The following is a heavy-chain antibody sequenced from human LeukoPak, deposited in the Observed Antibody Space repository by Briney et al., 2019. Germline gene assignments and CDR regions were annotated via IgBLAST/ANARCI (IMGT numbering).Heavy chain of an antibody. CDR1: GFTFSGSA. CDR3: TRHQEELLWFELYGMDV. J-gene: IGHJ6*02. D-gene: IGHD3-10*01. V-gene: IGHV3-73*01. CDR2: IRSKANSYAT. Sequence: GGSLRLSCAASGFTFSGSAMHWVRQASGKGLEWVGRIRSKANSYATAYAASVKGRFTISRDDSKNTAYLQMNSLKTEDTAVYCCTRHQEELLWFELYGMDVWGQGTTVTVSS.